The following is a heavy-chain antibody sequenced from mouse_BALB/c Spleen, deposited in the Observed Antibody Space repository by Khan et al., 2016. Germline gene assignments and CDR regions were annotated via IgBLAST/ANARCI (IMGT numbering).Heavy chain of an antibody. CDR1: GYSITSDYA. V-gene: IGHV3-2*02. CDR2: ISYSGST. CDR3: ARRRGIFDY. Sequence: EVQLQESGPGLVKPSQSLSLTCTVTGYSITSDYAWNWIRQFPGNKLEWMGYISYSGSTSYNPSLKSRISITRDTSKNQFFLQLNSVTTEDTATYYCARRRGIFDYWGQGTTLTVSS. J-gene: IGHJ2*01.